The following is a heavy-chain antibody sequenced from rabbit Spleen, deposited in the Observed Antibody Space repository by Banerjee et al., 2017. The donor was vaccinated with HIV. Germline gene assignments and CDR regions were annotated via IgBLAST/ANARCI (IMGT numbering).Heavy chain of an antibody. CDR3: ARDTGSSFSSYDMDL. D-gene: IGHD8-1*01. V-gene: IGHV1S45*01. Sequence: QEQLVESGGGLVQPGGSLKLSCKASGFSFSNKAVMCWVHQAPGKGLQWIACINTYTTKAVFATWAIGRFTISTTSSTTVTLQMPSLPAADTATYFCARDTGSSFSSYDMDLWGQGTLVTVS. CDR2: INTYTTKA. CDR1: GFSFSNKAV. J-gene: IGHJ3*01.